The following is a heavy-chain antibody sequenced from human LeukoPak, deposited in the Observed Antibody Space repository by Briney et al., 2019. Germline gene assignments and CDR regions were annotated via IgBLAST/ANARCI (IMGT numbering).Heavy chain of an antibody. CDR2: ISPDGSVK. CDR1: GFPISNYW. Sequence: GGPLRLSCAASGFPISNYWMSWVRQAPGKGLEWVASISPDGSVKHYVDSVKGRFTISRDNAKNSLSLQMNSPRAEDTAVYFCARLLGMVTTFDIWGQGTVVTVSS. V-gene: IGHV3-7*02. J-gene: IGHJ3*02. D-gene: IGHD5-24*01. CDR3: ARLLGMVTTFDI.